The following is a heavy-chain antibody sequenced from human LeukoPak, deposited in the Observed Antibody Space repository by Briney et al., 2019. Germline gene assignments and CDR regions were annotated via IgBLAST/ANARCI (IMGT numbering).Heavy chain of an antibody. CDR2: ISSSSSYI. D-gene: IGHD3-10*01. CDR1: GFTFSSYS. Sequence: PGGSLRLSCAASGFTFSSYSMNWVRQAPGKGLEWVSSISSSSSYIYYADSVKGRFTISRGNAKNSLYLQMNSLRAEDTAVYYCARGLRGSGPLDYWGPGTLVTVSS. V-gene: IGHV3-21*01. J-gene: IGHJ4*02. CDR3: ARGLRGSGPLDY.